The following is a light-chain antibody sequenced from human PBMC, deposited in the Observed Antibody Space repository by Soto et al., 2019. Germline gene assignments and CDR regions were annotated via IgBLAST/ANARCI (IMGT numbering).Light chain of an antibody. CDR2: ATS. Sequence: DIHLTQAASTLSASVGDRVTITCRASQSISILLAWYQQKPGKAPNLLIYATSTLETGVSSRFSGSGSGTEFTLTISSLQLDDSATYYCQHYNDFSWTFGQGTKVEIK. CDR3: QHYNDFSWT. CDR1: QSISIL. J-gene: IGKJ1*01. V-gene: IGKV1-5*03.